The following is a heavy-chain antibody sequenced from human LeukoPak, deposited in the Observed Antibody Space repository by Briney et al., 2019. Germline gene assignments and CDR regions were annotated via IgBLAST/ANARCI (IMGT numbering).Heavy chain of an antibody. CDR3: AKDRLPQTSGYSGYAD. V-gene: IGHV3-30*18. D-gene: IGHD5-12*01. J-gene: IGHJ4*02. CDR2: ISYDGSNK. Sequence: PGRSLRLSCAASGFTFSSYGMHWVRQAPGKGLEWVAVISYDGSNKYYADSVKGRFTISRDNSKNTLYLQMNSLRAEDTAVYYCAKDRLPQTSGYSGYADWGQGTLVTVSS. CDR1: GFTFSSYG.